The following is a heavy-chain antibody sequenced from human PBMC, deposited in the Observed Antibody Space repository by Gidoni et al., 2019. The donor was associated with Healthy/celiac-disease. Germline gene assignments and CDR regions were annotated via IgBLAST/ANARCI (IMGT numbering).Heavy chain of an antibody. CDR3: ARHDIVVVPAPDY. CDR2: IYYSGST. V-gene: IGHV4-39*01. CDR1: GGSISSSSYY. Sequence: QLQLQESGPGLVKPSETLSLTCTVSGGSISSSSYYWGWIRQPPGKGLEWIGSIYYSGSTYYNPSLKSRVTISVDTSKNQFSLKLSSVTAADTAVYYCARHDIVVVPAPDYWGQGTLVTVSS. D-gene: IGHD2-2*01. J-gene: IGHJ4*02.